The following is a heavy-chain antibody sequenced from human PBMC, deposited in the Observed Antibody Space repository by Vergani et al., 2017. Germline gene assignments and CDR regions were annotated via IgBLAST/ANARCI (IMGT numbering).Heavy chain of an antibody. Sequence: QVQLQESGPGLVKPSQTLSLTCTVSGGSISSGGYYWSWIRQHPGKGLEWIGYIYYSGSTYYNPSLKSRVTISVDTSKNQFSLKLSSVTAADTAVYYCARDLARRITMVRGAPVPAGDYWGQGTLVTVSS. D-gene: IGHD3-10*01. CDR3: ARDLARRITMVRGAPVPAGDY. V-gene: IGHV4-31*03. J-gene: IGHJ4*02. CDR2: IYYSGST. CDR1: GGSISSGGYY.